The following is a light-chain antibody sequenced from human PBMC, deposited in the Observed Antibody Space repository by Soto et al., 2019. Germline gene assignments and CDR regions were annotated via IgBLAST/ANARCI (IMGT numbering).Light chain of an antibody. Sequence: DIQMTQSPSSLSASVGDRVTITCRASQGTRNYLAWYQQKPGKAPKLLIYAASTLQSGVPSRFSGSGSGTDFTLTISSLQPEDVATYYCQECDSARRITFGQGTRLEIK. V-gene: IGKV1-27*01. CDR1: QGTRNY. J-gene: IGKJ5*01. CDR3: QECDSARRIT. CDR2: AAS.